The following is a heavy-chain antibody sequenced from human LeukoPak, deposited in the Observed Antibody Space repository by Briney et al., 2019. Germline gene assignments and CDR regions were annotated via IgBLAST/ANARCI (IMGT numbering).Heavy chain of an antibody. CDR2: INHSGST. Sequence: SETLSLTCAVYGVSFSGYYWSWIRQPPGKGLEWIGEINHSGSTNYNPSLKSRVTISVDTSKNQFSLKLSSVTAADTAVYYCARGWYSSTTVRPYDWFDPWGQGTLVTVSS. CDR3: ARGWYSSTTVRPYDWFDP. V-gene: IGHV4-34*01. J-gene: IGHJ5*02. CDR1: GVSFSGYY. D-gene: IGHD2-15*01.